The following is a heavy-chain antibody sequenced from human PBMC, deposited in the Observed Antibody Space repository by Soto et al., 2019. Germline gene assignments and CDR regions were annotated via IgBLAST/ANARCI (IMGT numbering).Heavy chain of an antibody. V-gene: IGHV1-24*01. J-gene: IGHJ3*02. CDR2: FDPEDGET. D-gene: IGHD2-8*01. CDR3: ATDSPSYDCTNGVCYMYSAFDI. CDR1: GYTLTELS. Sequence: ASVKVSCKVSGYTLTELSMHWVRQAPGKGLEWMGGFDPEDGETIYAQKFQGRVTMTEDTSTDTAYMELSSLRSEDTAVYYCATDSPSYDCTNGVCYMYSAFDIWGQGTMVTVSS.